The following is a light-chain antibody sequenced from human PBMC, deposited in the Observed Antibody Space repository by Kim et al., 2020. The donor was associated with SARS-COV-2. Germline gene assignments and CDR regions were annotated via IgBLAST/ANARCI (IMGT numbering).Light chain of an antibody. Sequence: SYELTQPPSVSVAPGKTARITCGGNNIGSKSVHWYQQKPGQAPVLVIYYDSDRPSGIPERFSGSNSGNTATLTISRVEAGDDADYYCQAWDSSSAHVVFG. V-gene: IGLV3-21*04. J-gene: IGLJ2*01. CDR3: QAWDSSSAHVV. CDR2: YDS. CDR1: NIGSKS.